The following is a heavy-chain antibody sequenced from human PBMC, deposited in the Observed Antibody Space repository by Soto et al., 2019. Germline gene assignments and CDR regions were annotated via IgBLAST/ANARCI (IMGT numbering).Heavy chain of an antibody. CDR2: ISYDGSNK. V-gene: IGHV3-30-3*01. CDR1: GFTFSIYA. Sequence: GGSLRLSCAASGFTFSIYAMHWVRHAPGKGLEWVAVISYDGSNKYYADSVKGRFTISRDNSKNTLYLQMNSLRAEDTAVYYCARVSIAAASPWYFDYWGQGTLVTVS. CDR3: ARVSIAAASPWYFDY. D-gene: IGHD6-13*01. J-gene: IGHJ4*02.